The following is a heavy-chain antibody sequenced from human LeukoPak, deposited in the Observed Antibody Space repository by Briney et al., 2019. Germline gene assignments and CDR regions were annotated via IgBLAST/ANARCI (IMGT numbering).Heavy chain of an antibody. V-gene: IGHV4-59*01. J-gene: IGHJ3*02. D-gene: IGHD3-3*01. CDR1: GGSISSYY. Sequence: PSETLSLTCTVSGGSISSYYWSWIRQPPGKGLEWIGYIYYSGSTNYNPSLKSRVTISVDTSKNQFSLKLSSVTAADTAAYYCARASLLEWLFLGDAFDIWGQGTMVTVSS. CDR3: ARASLLEWLFLGDAFDI. CDR2: IYYSGST.